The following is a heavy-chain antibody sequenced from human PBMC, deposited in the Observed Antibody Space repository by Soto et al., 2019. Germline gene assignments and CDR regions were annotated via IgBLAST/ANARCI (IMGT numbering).Heavy chain of an antibody. D-gene: IGHD3-3*01. Sequence: GGSLRLSCAASGFTFSSYAMHWVRQAPGKGLEWVAVISYDGSNKYYADSVKGQFTISRDNSKNTLYMQMNRLRAEDTTEYKCAIELNYDFWSGYYYYYYYGMDVWGQGTTVTVSS. V-gene: IGHV3-30-3*01. CDR3: AIELNYDFWSGYYYYYYYGMDV. J-gene: IGHJ6*02. CDR2: ISYDGSNK. CDR1: GFTFSSYA.